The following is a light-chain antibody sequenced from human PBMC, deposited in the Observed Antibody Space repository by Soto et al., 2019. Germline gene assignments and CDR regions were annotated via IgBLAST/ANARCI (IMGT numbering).Light chain of an antibody. CDR1: QSVSNN. CDR3: QQYNNWPPWT. CDR2: DAS. J-gene: IGKJ1*01. V-gene: IGKV3-15*01. Sequence: ILMTQSPATLSVSPGERATLSCRASQSVSNNLAWYQQKPGQAPRLLIYDASTRATGIPARFSGSGSGTEFTLTISRLQSEHFAVYYCQQYNNWPPWTFGQGTKVEIK.